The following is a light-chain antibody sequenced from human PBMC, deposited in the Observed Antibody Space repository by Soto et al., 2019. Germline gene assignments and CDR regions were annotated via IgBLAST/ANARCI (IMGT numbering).Light chain of an antibody. CDR3: SSYTSSSTLYV. CDR1: SSDVGRYNY. J-gene: IGLJ1*01. CDR2: EVS. Sequence: QSALTQPPSASGSPGQSVTFSCTGTSSDVGRYNYVSWYQQHPGKAPKLMIYEVSNRPSGVSNRFSGSKSGNTASLTISGLQAEDEADYYCSSYTSSSTLYVFGTGTKLTVL. V-gene: IGLV2-14*01.